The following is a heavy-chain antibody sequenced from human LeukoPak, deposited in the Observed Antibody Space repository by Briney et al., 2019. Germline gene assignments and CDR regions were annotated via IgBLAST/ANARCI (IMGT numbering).Heavy chain of an antibody. Sequence: ASVKVSCKASGYTFTSYDINWVRQATGQGLEWMGWMNPNSGNTGYAQKFQGRVTTTRNTSISTAYMELSSLRSEDTAVYYCATQAYGDYVWFDPWGQGTLVTVSS. CDR3: ATQAYGDYVWFDP. D-gene: IGHD4-17*01. CDR1: GYTFTSYD. V-gene: IGHV1-8*01. CDR2: MNPNSGNT. J-gene: IGHJ5*02.